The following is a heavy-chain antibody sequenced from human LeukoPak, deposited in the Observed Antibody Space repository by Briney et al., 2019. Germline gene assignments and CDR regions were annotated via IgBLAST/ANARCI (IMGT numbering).Heavy chain of an antibody. CDR1: DGSISYYY. Sequence: SETLSLACTVSDGSISYYYWSWIRQPAGKGLEWIGRIYVGGSTNYSPSLKSRVSMSLDKSKNQLSLKLISVSAADTAVYYCARWHMNSQDVWGRGTAVTVS. D-gene: IGHD4-23*01. CDR2: IYVGGST. CDR3: ARWHMNSQDV. J-gene: IGHJ6*02. V-gene: IGHV4-4*07.